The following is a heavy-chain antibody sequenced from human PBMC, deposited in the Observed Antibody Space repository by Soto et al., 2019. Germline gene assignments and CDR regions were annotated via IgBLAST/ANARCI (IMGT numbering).Heavy chain of an antibody. D-gene: IGHD6-19*01. CDR2: ISGSGGST. CDR3: AKARSGWYIYYYYGMDV. V-gene: IGHV3-23*01. CDR1: GFTFSSYA. J-gene: IGHJ6*02. Sequence: GGSLSLSCAASGFTFSSYAMSWVRQAPGKGLEWVSAISGSGGSTYYADSVKGRFTISRDNSKNTLYLQMNSLRAEDTAVYYCAKARSGWYIYYYYGMDVWGQGTTVTVSS.